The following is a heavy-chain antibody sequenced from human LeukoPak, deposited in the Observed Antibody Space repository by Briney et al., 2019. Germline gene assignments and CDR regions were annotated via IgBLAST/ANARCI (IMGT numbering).Heavy chain of an antibody. Sequence: GGSLRLSCAASGFTFTSYAMSWVRQAPEKGLEWVSTISSSGVKTNYVDSVRGRFTISRDNSKDTLYLQMNNLRAGDTAVYYCAKDRLVGAIDWGQGALVTVSS. J-gene: IGHJ4*02. CDR2: ISSSGVKT. D-gene: IGHD1-26*01. V-gene: IGHV3-23*01. CDR3: AKDRLVGAID. CDR1: GFTFTSYA.